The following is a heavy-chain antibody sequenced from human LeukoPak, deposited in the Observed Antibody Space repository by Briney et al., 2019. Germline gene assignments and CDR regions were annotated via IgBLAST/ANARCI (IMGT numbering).Heavy chain of an antibody. V-gene: IGHV1-58*01. J-gene: IGHJ6*02. D-gene: IGHD3-22*01. CDR2: IVVGSGNT. CDR3: AARDSRGYYYYYYGMDV. CDR1: GFTFTSSA. Sequence: SVKVSCKASGFTFTSSAVQWVRQASGQRLEWIGWIVVGSGNTNYEQRFQERVTITRDISTSTAYMELSSLRSEDTAVYYCAARDSRGYYYYYYGMDVWGQGTTVTVSS.